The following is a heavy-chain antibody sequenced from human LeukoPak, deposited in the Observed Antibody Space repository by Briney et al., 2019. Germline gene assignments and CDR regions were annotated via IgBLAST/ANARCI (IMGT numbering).Heavy chain of an antibody. V-gene: IGHV3-48*01. D-gene: IGHD1-7*01. Sequence: GGSLRLSCAASGFTISLYSMNWVRQAPGKGLEWVPYISSSSTTIYYADSVKGRFTISRDNAKNSLFLQMNGLRAEDMGVYYCAKGDGTTADYWGQGTLVTVSS. CDR1: GFTISLYS. J-gene: IGHJ4*02. CDR2: ISSSSTTI. CDR3: AKGDGTTADY.